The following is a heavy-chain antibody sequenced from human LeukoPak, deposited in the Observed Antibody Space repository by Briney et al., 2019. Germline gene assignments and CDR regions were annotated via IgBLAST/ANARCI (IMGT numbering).Heavy chain of an antibody. V-gene: IGHV4-34*01. J-gene: IGHJ5*02. Sequence: SETLSLTCAVYGGSFSGYYWSWIRQPPGKGLEWIRAINYRESTNYNPSLKRRVTISVDTSKNQFSLKLSSVTAADTAVYYCARGVVVVPAATRGFDPWGQGALVTVSS. D-gene: IGHD2-2*01. CDR3: ARGVVVVPAATRGFDP. CDR2: INYREST. CDR1: GGSFSGYY.